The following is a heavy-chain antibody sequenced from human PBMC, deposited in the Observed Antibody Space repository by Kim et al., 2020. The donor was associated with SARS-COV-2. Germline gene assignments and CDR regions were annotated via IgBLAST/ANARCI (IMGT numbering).Heavy chain of an antibody. D-gene: IGHD3-16*01. V-gene: IGHV3-21*01. Sequence: YYADSVKGRFTISRDNAKSSLYLQMNSLRAEDTALYYCGRDYWGYHAFDIWGQGTMVTVSS. J-gene: IGHJ3*02. CDR3: GRDYWGYHAFDI.